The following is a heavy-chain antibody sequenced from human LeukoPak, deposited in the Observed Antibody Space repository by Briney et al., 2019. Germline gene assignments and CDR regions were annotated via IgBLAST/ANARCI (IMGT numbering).Heavy chain of an antibody. V-gene: IGHV2-5*02. CDR2: IYGDDDR. CDR3: AYRKLPSAGWFDP. Sequence: SGPTLVNPTQTLTLTCTFSGFSLTSGAESVGWIRQPPGKALECLALIYGDDDRRYSPSLKNRLTITKDTSKNQVVLRMTTVDPVDTATYFCAYRKLPSAGWFDPWGHGILVTVSS. D-gene: IGHD1-1*01. J-gene: IGHJ5*02. CDR1: GFSLTSGAES.